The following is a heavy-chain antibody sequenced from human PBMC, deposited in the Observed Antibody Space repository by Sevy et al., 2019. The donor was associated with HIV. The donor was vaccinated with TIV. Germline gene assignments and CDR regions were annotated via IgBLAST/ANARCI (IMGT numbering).Heavy chain of an antibody. Sequence: GESLKISCKGSGYSFNSHWLGWVRHMPGKGLEWMGIIYPDDSDTKDSPSFQGQVTCSADKSISTAYLQWSSLKASDTAMYYCATSRSGYFDSSGYCIYWGQGTLVTVSS. D-gene: IGHD3-22*01. CDR3: ATSRSGYFDSSGYCIY. CDR2: IYPDDSDT. J-gene: IGHJ4*02. V-gene: IGHV5-51*01. CDR1: GYSFNSHW.